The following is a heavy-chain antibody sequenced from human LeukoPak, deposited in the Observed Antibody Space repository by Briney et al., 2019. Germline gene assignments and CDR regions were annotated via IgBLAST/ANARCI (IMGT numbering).Heavy chain of an antibody. D-gene: IGHD2-2*01. CDR3: ARVGRDCSSINCYWDDWFDP. J-gene: IGHJ5*02. Sequence: ASVKLSCNVSGYTFTGYYIHWVRQAPGQGLEWMGWISASTGNTHYAQNVQGRVTMTTDTSTSTAYMELRSLRSDDTAVYYCARVGRDCSSINCYWDDWFDPWGQGTLVIVSS. CDR1: GYTFTGYY. CDR2: ISASTGNT. V-gene: IGHV1-18*04.